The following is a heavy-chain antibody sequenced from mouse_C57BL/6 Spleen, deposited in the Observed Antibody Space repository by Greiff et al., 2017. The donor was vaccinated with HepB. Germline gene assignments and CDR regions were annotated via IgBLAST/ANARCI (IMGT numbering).Heavy chain of an antibody. V-gene: IGHV1-55*01. CDR1: GYTFTSYW. J-gene: IGHJ2*01. CDR2: IYPGSGST. Sequence: VQLQQPGAELVKPGASVKMSCKASGYTFTSYWITWVKQRPGQGLEWIGDIYPGSGSTNYNEKFKSKATLTVDTSSSTAYMQLSSLTSEDSAVYYCARGGGILYYFDYWGQGTTLTVSS. CDR3: ARGGGILYYFDY.